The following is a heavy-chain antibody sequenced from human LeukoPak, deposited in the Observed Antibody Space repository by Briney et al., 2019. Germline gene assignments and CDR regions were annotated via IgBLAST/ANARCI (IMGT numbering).Heavy chain of an antibody. Sequence: SETLSLTCTVSGVSISSYYWSWIRQPAGKGLEWIGRIYTSGSTNYNPSLKSRVTMSADTSKNHFSLKQISMTTADTAVYYCARDTHMIMGARPFDYWGQGTMVTVSS. D-gene: IGHD1-26*01. J-gene: IGHJ4*02. CDR3: ARDTHMIMGARPFDY. V-gene: IGHV4-4*07. CDR2: IYTSGST. CDR1: GVSISSYY.